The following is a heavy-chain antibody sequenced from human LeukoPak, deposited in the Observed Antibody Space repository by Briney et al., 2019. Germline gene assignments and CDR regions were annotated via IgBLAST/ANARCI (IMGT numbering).Heavy chain of an antibody. CDR1: GFIFSDYY. V-gene: IGHV3-11*01. CDR2: ISDSGSTI. D-gene: IGHD3-22*01. Sequence: GGSLRLSCAASGFIFSDYYMTWIRQTPGKGLEWLSYISDSGSTINYADSVKGRLTISRDNARKSLFLQMNSLRAEDTAVYYCAIYYDSSGSIDHWGQGTLVTVSS. CDR3: AIYYDSSGSIDH. J-gene: IGHJ4*02.